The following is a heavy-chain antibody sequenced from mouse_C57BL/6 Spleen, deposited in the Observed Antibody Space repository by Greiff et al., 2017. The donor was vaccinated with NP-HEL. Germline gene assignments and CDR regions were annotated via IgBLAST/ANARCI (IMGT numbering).Heavy chain of an antibody. V-gene: IGHV3-6*01. CDR3: ARGVTTVVTPFAY. D-gene: IGHD1-1*01. CDR2: ISYDGSN. Sequence: EVQLVESGPGLVKPSQSLSLTCSVTGYSITSGYYWNWIRQFPGNKLEWMGYISYDGSNNYNPSLKNRISITRDTSKNQFFLKLNSVTTEDTATYYCARGVTTVVTPFAYWGQGTLVTVSA. CDR1: GYSITSGYY. J-gene: IGHJ3*01.